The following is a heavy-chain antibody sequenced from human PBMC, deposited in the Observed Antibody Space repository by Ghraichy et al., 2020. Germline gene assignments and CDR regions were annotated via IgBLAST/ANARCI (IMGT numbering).Heavy chain of an antibody. CDR2: ISHTGDSK. D-gene: IGHD6-19*01. CDR3: AKDYAGSGWYNYMDV. Sequence: GGSLRLSCLASGFTVSSYGMHWVRQAPGKGLEWVAMISHTGDSKHYVDSVKGRFTISRDNSENMLYLQMNTLRAEDTAVYYCAKDYAGSGWYNYMDVWGKGTAVSVSS. V-gene: IGHV3-30*18. CDR1: GFTVSSYG. J-gene: IGHJ6*03.